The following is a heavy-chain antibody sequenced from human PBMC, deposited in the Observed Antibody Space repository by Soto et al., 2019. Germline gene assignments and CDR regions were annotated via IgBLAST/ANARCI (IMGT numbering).Heavy chain of an antibody. CDR1: GFTFSSYG. D-gene: IGHD1-1*01. CDR3: ARDPDYNYYFDY. Sequence: GGSLRLSCAASGFTFSSYGVHWVRQAPGKGLEWVAVIWYDGSNKYYADSVKGRFTISRDNSKNTLYLQMNSLRAEDTAVYYCARDPDYNYYFDYWGQGTLVTVSS. J-gene: IGHJ4*02. CDR2: IWYDGSNK. V-gene: IGHV3-33*01.